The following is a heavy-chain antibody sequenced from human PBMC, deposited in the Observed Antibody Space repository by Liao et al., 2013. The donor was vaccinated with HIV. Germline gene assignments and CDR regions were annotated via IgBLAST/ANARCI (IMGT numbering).Heavy chain of an antibody. CDR2: FYYSGST. J-gene: IGHJ4*02. Sequence: QLQLQESGPGLVKPSETLSLTCTVSGGSISSSSYYWGWIRQPPGKGLEWIGSFYYSGSTYYNTSLKSRVTISVDTSKTQFSLKLRSVTAADTAVYYCARAHRSNYDYWGQGTLVTVSS. D-gene: IGHD4-11*01. V-gene: IGHV4-39*07. CDR1: GGSISSSSYY. CDR3: ARAHRSNYDY.